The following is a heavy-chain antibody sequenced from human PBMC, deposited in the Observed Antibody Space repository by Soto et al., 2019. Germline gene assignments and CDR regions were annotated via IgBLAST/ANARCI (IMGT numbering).Heavy chain of an antibody. D-gene: IGHD3-22*01. J-gene: IGHJ2*01. CDR1: GGSINNNAYY. CDR2: VYYSGSS. V-gene: IGHV4-30-4*01. CDR3: ARMSYFYDKWYFDI. Sequence: QLQESGPGLVKPSQTLSLTCSVSGGSINNNAYYWSWIRQPPGKGLEWIGYVYYSGSSDYIPSLKSRLSMSIDKSKNQFHLKLNSVTAADTATYFCARMSYFYDKWYFDIWGRGTLVTVSS.